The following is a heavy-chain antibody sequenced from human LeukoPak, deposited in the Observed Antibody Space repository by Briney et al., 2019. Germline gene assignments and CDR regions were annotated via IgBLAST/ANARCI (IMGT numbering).Heavy chain of an antibody. CDR3: AKGTYGDYASYYFDY. Sequence: PGGSLRLSCAASGFTFSSYAMSWVRQAPGKGLEWVSAISGSGGSTYYADSVKGRFTISRDNSKNTLYLQMNSLRAKDTAVYYCAKGTYGDYASYYFDYWGQGTLVTVSS. D-gene: IGHD4-17*01. J-gene: IGHJ4*02. CDR1: GFTFSSYA. CDR2: ISGSGGST. V-gene: IGHV3-23*01.